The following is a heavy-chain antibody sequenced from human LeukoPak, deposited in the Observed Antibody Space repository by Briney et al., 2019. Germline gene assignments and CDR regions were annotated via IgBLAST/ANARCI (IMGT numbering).Heavy chain of an antibody. Sequence: KSSETLSLTCAVYGGSFSGYYWSWIRQPPGKGLEWIGEINHSGSTNYNPSLKSRVTISVDTSKNQFSLKLSSVTAADTAVYYCASGYCSGGSCNYFDYWGQGTLVTVSS. CDR2: INHSGST. D-gene: IGHD2-15*01. CDR3: ASGYCSGGSCNYFDY. CDR1: GGSFSGYY. J-gene: IGHJ4*02. V-gene: IGHV4-34*01.